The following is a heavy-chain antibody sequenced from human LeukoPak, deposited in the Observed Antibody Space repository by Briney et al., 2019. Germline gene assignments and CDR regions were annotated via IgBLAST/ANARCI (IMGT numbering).Heavy chain of an antibody. CDR3: ARAAASRPFDY. J-gene: IGHJ4*02. V-gene: IGHV1-2*02. Sequence: ASAKVSCKASGYTFTGYYMHWVRQAPGQALEWMGWINPNNSATDYAQKFQGRVTMTRDTSISTVYMELSRLRSDDTAVYHCARAAASRPFDYWGQGTLVTVSS. CDR1: GYTFTGYY. D-gene: IGHD6-6*01. CDR2: INPNNSAT.